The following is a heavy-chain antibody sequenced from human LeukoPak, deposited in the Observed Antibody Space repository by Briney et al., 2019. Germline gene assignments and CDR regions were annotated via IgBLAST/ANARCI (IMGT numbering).Heavy chain of an antibody. Sequence: KPGGSLRLSCAASGFTFSSYSINWVRQAPGKGLEWVSSISSSSSYIYYADSVKGRFTISRDNAKNSLYLQMNSLRAEDTAVYYCARDNEYCSSTSCYEYYYYGMDVWGQGTTVTVSS. J-gene: IGHJ6*02. V-gene: IGHV3-21*01. D-gene: IGHD2-2*01. CDR2: ISSSSSYI. CDR1: GFTFSSYS. CDR3: ARDNEYCSSTSCYEYYYYGMDV.